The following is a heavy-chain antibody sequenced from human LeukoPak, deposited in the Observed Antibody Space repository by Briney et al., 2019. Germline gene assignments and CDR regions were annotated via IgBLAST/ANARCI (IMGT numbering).Heavy chain of an antibody. Sequence: SQTLSLTCTVSGGSISSGGYYWSWIRQHPGKGLEWIGYIYYSGSTYYNPSLKGRVTISVDTSKNQFSLKLSSVTAADTAVYYCARGRARSGWFDPWGQGTLVTVSS. J-gene: IGHJ5*02. D-gene: IGHD3-10*01. CDR2: IYYSGST. CDR3: ARGRARSGWFDP. CDR1: GGSISSGGYY. V-gene: IGHV4-31*03.